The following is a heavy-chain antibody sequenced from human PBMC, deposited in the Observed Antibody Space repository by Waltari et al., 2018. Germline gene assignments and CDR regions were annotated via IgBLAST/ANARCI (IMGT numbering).Heavy chain of an antibody. Sequence: QVQLQQWGAGLLKPSETLSFNCAVYGWSFSGYYWTMIRQPPGKGLEWIGEIDNYGKSNYNPSLKSRVTISKAESKNQFSLKLTSVTAADTAVYFCARRGGGPYPFYFDYWGQGTLVTVSS. CDR1: GWSFSGYY. CDR2: IDNYGKS. D-gene: IGHD2-15*01. CDR3: ARRGGGPYPFYFDY. V-gene: IGHV4-34*01. J-gene: IGHJ4*02.